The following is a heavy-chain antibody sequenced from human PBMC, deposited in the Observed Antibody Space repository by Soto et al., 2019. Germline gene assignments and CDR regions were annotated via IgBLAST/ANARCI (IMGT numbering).Heavy chain of an antibody. J-gene: IGHJ4*02. D-gene: IGHD5-18*01. CDR3: AKDGVAKAPAGYHVDY. V-gene: IGHV3-30*18. Sequence: GGSLRLSCAASAFTFSSYGMHWVRQAPGKGLEWVAIISYDGSNKYYADSVKGRFTISRDNSKNTLYLQMNTLRAEDTAVYYCAKDGVAKAPAGYHVDYWGQGALVTVSS. CDR1: AFTFSSYG. CDR2: ISYDGSNK.